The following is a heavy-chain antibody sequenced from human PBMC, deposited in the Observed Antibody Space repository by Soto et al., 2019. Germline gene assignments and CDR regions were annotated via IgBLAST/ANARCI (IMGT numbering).Heavy chain of an antibody. CDR3: ARDYSYQRAMDV. J-gene: IGHJ6*02. CDR2: ISYDGSHK. CDR1: GFTFSNFA. V-gene: IGHV3-30-3*01. D-gene: IGHD2-15*01. Sequence: GGSLRLSCAASGFTFSNFAMYWVRQAPGKGLEWVTVISYDGSHKYYADSVKGRFTISRDNSKNTLYLQMNNLRAEDSAVYFCARDYSYQRAMDVWGQGTTVTVSS.